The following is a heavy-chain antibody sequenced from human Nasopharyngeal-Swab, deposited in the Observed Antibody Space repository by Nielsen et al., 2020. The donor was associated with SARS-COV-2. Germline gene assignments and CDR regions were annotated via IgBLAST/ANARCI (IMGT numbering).Heavy chain of an antibody. CDR2: ITSSSGYK. Sequence: GGSLRLSCVASGFTFSSYSLNWVRQAPGKGLEWVSAITSSSGYKYYADSVKGRFTISRDDGKNTLYLQMSSLRAEDTAIYYYTRMFLGFSYGKIDYWGQGTLVTVSS. CDR1: GFTFSSYS. D-gene: IGHD5-18*01. CDR3: TRMFLGFSYGKIDY. V-gene: IGHV3-21*01. J-gene: IGHJ4*02.